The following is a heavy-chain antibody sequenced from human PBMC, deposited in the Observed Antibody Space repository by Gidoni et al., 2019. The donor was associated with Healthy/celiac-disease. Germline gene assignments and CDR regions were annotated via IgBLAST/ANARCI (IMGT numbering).Heavy chain of an antibody. Sequence: EVQLLESGGGLVQPGGSLRLSCAASGFTFSSYAMSWVRQAPGKGLEWVSAISGSGGSTYYADSVKGRFTISRDNSKNTLYLQMNSLRAEDTAVYYCAKGPLIAAAAKDWFDPWGQGTLVTVSS. V-gene: IGHV3-23*01. CDR3: AKGPLIAAAAKDWFDP. J-gene: IGHJ5*02. CDR2: ISGSGGST. CDR1: GFTFSSYA. D-gene: IGHD6-13*01.